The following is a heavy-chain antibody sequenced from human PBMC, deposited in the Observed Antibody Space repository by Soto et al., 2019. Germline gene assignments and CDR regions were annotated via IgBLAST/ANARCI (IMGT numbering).Heavy chain of an antibody. J-gene: IGHJ4*02. V-gene: IGHV1-69*08. CDR2: IIPILGIA. D-gene: IGHD2-21*02. CDR3: AGDIGGLSDCVQEGH. CDR1: GGTFSSYT. Sequence: QVQLVQSGAEVKKPGSSVKVSCKASGGTFSSYTISWVRQAPGHGLEWMGRIIPILGIANYAQKFQGRVTXXADKPTRTPYSELSSLSSEDTAVYYSAGDIGGLSDCVQEGHWGQGTLVSVSP.